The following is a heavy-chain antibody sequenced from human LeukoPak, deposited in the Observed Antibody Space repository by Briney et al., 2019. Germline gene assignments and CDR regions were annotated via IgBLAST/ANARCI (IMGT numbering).Heavy chain of an antibody. CDR3: VTGFTTMAVDYFDY. V-gene: IGHV1-24*01. Sequence: GASVTVSFKVSGQTLSDLSIHWLRQPPGKGLEWLGGSDPEDGERIYAQMFQGRVTMTEDTSIDTAYMELSSLRSEDTAVYYCVTGFTTMAVDYFDYWGQGTWSPSPQ. CDR1: GQTLSDLS. CDR2: SDPEDGER. D-gene: IGHD5-18*01. J-gene: IGHJ4*02.